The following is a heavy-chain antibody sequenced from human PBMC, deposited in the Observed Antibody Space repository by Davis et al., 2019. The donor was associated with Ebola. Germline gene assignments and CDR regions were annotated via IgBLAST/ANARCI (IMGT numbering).Heavy chain of an antibody. D-gene: IGHD6-13*01. CDR1: GGSISSSSYY. Sequence: PSETLSLTCTVSGGSISSSSYYWGWIRQPPGKGLEWIGSIYYSGSTYYNPSLKSRVTISVDTSKNQFSLKLSSVTAADTAVYYCARLTEQQLDYDYWGQGTLVTVSS. CDR3: ARLTEQQLDYDY. V-gene: IGHV4-39*01. J-gene: IGHJ4*02. CDR2: IYYSGST.